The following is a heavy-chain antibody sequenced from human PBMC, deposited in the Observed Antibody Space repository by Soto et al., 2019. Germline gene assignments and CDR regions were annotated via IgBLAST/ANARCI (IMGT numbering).Heavy chain of an antibody. CDR1: GGSISSGDYY. J-gene: IGHJ3*01. V-gene: IGHV4-30-4*01. Sequence: SETLSLTCSVSGGSISSGDYYWSWIRQPPGKGLEWIGYIYYSGSTYYNPSLKSRVTISVDTSKNQFSLKLSSVTAADTAVYFCGHYSSGRVFYFWSQGTMVTVS. CDR2: IYYSGST. CDR3: GHYSSGRVFYF. D-gene: IGHD6-19*01.